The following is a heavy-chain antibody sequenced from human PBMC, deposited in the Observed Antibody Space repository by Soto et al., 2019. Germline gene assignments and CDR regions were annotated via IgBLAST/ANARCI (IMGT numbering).Heavy chain of an antibody. J-gene: IGHJ3*02. CDR1: GYTLTELS. CDR2: FDPEAGET. D-gene: IGHD1-26*01. CDR3: ATDLSGRGAFDI. V-gene: IGHV1-24*01. Sequence: ASVKVSCKVSGYTLTELSMHWVRQAPGKGLEWMGGFDPEAGETIYAQKFQGRVTMTEDTSTDTAYMELSSLRSEDTAVYYCATDLSGRGAFDIWGQGTMVTVSS.